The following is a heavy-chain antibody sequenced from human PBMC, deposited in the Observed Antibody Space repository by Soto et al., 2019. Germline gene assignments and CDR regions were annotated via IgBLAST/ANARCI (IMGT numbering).Heavy chain of an antibody. V-gene: IGHV4-39*01. CDR2: INYSGST. CDR1: GGSISSSTSY. Sequence: SETLSLTCTVSGGSISSSTSYWGWIRQPPGKGLEWIGSINYSGSTYYSPSLKSRVTISADTSKNQFSLKLSPVTAADTAVYYCARPVNYYYYYMDVWGKGTMVTVSS. J-gene: IGHJ6*03. CDR3: ARPVNYYYYYMDV.